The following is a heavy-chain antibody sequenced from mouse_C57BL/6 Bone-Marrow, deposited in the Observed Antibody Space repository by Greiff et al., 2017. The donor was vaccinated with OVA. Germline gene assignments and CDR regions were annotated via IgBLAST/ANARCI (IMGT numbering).Heavy chain of an antibody. CDR2: IYPSDSET. Sequence: QVQLQQPGAELVRPGSSVKLSCKASGYTFTSYWMDWVKQRPGQGLEWIGNIYPSDSETHYNQKFKGKATLTVDKSSSTAYMQLSSLTSEDSAVYYCARWLLLMDYWGQGTSVTVSS. J-gene: IGHJ4*01. D-gene: IGHD2-3*01. V-gene: IGHV1-61*01. CDR1: GYTFTSYW. CDR3: ARWLLLMDY.